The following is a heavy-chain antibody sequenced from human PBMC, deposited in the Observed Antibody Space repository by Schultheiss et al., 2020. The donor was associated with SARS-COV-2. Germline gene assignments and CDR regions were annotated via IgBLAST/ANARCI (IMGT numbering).Heavy chain of an antibody. CDR1: GGSFSGYY. Sequence: SETLSLTCAVYGGSFSGYYWSWIRQPPGKGLEWIGEINHSGSTNYNPSLKSRVTISVDTSKNQFSLKLSSVTAADTAVYYCARGWESNVYYYYGMDVWGQGTTVTVSS. CDR2: INHSGST. CDR3: ARGWESNVYYYYGMDV. J-gene: IGHJ6*02. V-gene: IGHV4-34*01. D-gene: IGHD1-26*01.